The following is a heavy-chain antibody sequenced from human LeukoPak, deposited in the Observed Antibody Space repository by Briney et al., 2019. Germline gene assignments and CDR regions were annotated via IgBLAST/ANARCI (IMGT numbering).Heavy chain of an antibody. CDR2: IYHSGST. V-gene: IGHV4-30-2*01. J-gene: IGHJ2*01. CDR1: GVSISSGGYS. D-gene: IGHD1-1*01. CDR3: ARGYDRYFDL. Sequence: PSQTLSLTCAVSGVSISSGGYSWSWIRQPPGKGLEWIGYIYHSGSTYYNPSLKSRVTISVDRSKNQFSLKLSSVTAADTAVYYCARGYDRYFDLWGRGTLVTVSS.